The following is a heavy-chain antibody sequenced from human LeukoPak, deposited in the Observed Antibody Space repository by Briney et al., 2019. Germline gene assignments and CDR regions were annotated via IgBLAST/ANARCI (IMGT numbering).Heavy chain of an antibody. Sequence: TGGSLRLSCAGSGFSFSSYGMHWVRQAPGKGLEWMAFIRSDGSNKYYADSVKGRFTISRDNSKNTLYLQMNSLRAEDTAVYYCARVEATVTNDYWGQGTLVTVSS. D-gene: IGHD4-11*01. J-gene: IGHJ4*02. V-gene: IGHV3-30*02. CDR3: ARVEATVTNDY. CDR2: IRSDGSNK. CDR1: GFSFSSYG.